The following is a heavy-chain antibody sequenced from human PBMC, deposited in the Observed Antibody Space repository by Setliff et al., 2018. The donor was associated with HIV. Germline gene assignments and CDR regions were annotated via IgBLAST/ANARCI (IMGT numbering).Heavy chain of an antibody. CDR1: GYSISSGYY. CDR3: AGSLAAAGPARYYFDY. D-gene: IGHD6-13*01. CDR2: IYHTGDT. J-gene: IGHJ4*02. V-gene: IGHV4-38-2*01. Sequence: LSLTCVVSGYSISSGYYWAWIRQPPGKGLEWIGSIYHTGDTYYNPSLKSRVTISVDTSKSHFSLRLSSVTAADTAVYYCAGSLAAAGPARYYFDYWGQGTPVTVSS.